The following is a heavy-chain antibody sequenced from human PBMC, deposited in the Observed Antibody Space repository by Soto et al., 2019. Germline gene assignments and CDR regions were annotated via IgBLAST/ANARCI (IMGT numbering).Heavy chain of an antibody. CDR3: ARVQYSSSWDFDY. CDR2: IFYSGST. D-gene: IGHD6-13*01. CDR1: GGSVSSGSYS. V-gene: IGHV4-61*01. Sequence: LSLTCTVSGGSVSSGSYSWSWIRQPPGKGLEWIGYIFYSGSTHYNPSLQSRVTISIDTSKNQFSLKLTSVTAADSAVYYCARVQYSSSWDFDYWGQGTLVTVS. J-gene: IGHJ4*02.